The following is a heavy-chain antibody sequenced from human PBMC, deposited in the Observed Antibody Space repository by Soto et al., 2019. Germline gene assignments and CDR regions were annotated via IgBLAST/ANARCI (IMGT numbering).Heavy chain of an antibody. Sequence: QVQLVQSGAEVKKPGSSVKVSCLASRGTFNRYAINWVRQAPGHGLGWLGALGPQFGTPNYAPKFQDRVTIVADESTNTTSMELRGLTSDDTAVYYCARQNRDTPMVPFDVWGQGTLVTVSS. CDR3: ARQNRDTPMVPFDV. D-gene: IGHD5-18*01. CDR1: RGTFNRYA. V-gene: IGHV1-69*01. J-gene: IGHJ4*02. CDR2: LGPQFGTP.